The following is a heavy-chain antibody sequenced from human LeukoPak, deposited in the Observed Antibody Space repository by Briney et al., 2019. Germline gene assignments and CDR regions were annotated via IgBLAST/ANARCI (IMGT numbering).Heavy chain of an antibody. CDR1: GDSVSSNNVG. D-gene: IGHD6-19*01. J-gene: IGHJ2*01. CDR2: TYYRYEWYN. Sequence: SQTLSLTCAISGDSVSSNNVGWSWIRQSPPRGLEWLGRTYYRYEWYNDYAESLKSRIAINPDTSRNQFSLHLNSVTPEDTAVYYCARDERAGYFDLWGRGTLVTVSS. V-gene: IGHV6-1*01. CDR3: ARDERAGYFDL.